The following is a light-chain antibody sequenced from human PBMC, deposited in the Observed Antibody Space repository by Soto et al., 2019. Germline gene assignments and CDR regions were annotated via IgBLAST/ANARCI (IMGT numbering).Light chain of an antibody. CDR2: DVS. CDR1: SSDVGGYNS. Sequence: QSALTQPRSVSGSPGQSVTISCTGTSSDVGGYNSVSWYQQHPGKAPKVMIYDVSKRPSGVPDRFSGSKSGNTASLTISGLQAEDEADFYCCSYAGNYTVVFGGGTKLTVL. V-gene: IGLV2-11*01. CDR3: CSYAGNYTVV. J-gene: IGLJ2*01.